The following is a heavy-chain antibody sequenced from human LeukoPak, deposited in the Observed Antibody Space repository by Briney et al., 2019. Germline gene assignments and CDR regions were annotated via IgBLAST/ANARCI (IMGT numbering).Heavy chain of an antibody. CDR2: IRYDGSNK. Sequence: PGGSPRLSCAASGFTFSSYGMHWVRQAPGKGLEWVAFIRYDGSNKYYADSVKGRFTICRDNSKNALYLHMNSLRAEDTAVCYCAKGGRSGWYEYFQHWGQGTLVTVSS. CDR3: AKGGRSGWYEYFQH. J-gene: IGHJ1*01. CDR1: GFTFSSYG. V-gene: IGHV3-30*02. D-gene: IGHD6-19*01.